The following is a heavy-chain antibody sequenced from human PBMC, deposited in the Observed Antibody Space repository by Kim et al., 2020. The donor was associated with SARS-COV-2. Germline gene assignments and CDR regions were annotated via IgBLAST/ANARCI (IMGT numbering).Heavy chain of an antibody. Sequence: SETLSLTCTVSGGSISSYYWSWIRQPPGKGLEWIGYIYYSGSTNYNPSLKSRVTISVDTSKNQFSLKLSSVTAADTAVYYCARRGDGYNGGSSDIWGQGTMVTVSS. J-gene: IGHJ3*02. CDR1: GGSISSYY. CDR2: IYYSGST. D-gene: IGHD5-12*01. CDR3: ARRGDGYNGGSSDI. V-gene: IGHV4-59*08.